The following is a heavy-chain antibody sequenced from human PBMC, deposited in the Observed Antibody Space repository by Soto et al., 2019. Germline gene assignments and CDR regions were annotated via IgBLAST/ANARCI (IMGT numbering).Heavy chain of an antibody. CDR2: MSYDGSNK. D-gene: IGHD3-16*01. CDR1: GFTFSSYA. J-gene: IGHJ4*02. Sequence: QVQLVESGGGVVQPGRSLRLSCAASGFTFSSYAMHWVRRAPGKGLEWMAVMSYDGSNKYYADSVKGRFTISRDNSKDTLYLQSNRLGPEDQALYYCAEEGGAYWGQGTLVIVSS. V-gene: IGHV3-30-3*01. CDR3: AEEGGAY.